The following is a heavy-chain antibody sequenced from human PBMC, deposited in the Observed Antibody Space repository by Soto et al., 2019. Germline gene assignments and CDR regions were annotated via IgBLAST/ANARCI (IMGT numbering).Heavy chain of an antibody. CDR2: ISYDGSNK. D-gene: IGHD4-17*01. CDR1: GFTFSSYG. V-gene: IGHV3-30*18. J-gene: IGHJ4*02. Sequence: QVQLVESGGGVVQPGRSLRLSCAASGFTFSSYGMHRVRQAPGKGLEWVAVISYDGSNKYYADSVKGRFTISRDNSKNTLYLQMNSLRAEDTAVYYCAKGPGVTTIDYWGQGTLVTVSS. CDR3: AKGPGVTTIDY.